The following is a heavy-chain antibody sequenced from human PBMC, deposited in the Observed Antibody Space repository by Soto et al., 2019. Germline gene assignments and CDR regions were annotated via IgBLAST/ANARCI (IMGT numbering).Heavy chain of an antibody. J-gene: IGHJ4*02. Sequence: SETLSLTCTGSGGSVSSGIYYWSGIGQPPGKGLEWIGYIYYSGSTNYNPSLKSRVTISVDTSKNQFSLKLSSVTAADTAVYYCARAVGELGEGLFFDYWGQGTLVTVSS. CDR1: GGSVSSGIYY. CDR2: IYYSGST. CDR3: ARAVGELGEGLFFDY. D-gene: IGHD1-26*01. V-gene: IGHV4-61*01.